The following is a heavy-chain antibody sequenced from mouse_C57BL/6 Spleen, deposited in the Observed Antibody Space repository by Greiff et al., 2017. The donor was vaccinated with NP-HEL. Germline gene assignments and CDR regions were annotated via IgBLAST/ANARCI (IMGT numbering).Heavy chain of an antibody. CDR2: INPSSGYT. D-gene: IGHD6-5*01. J-gene: IGHJ1*03. CDR1: GYTFTSYT. Sequence: QVQLQQSGAELARPGASVKMSCKASGYTFTSYTMHWVKQRPGQGLEWIGYINPSSGYTKYNQKFKDKATLTADKSSSTAYMQLSSLTSEDSAVYYCASPYVYWYFDVWGTGTTVTVSS. V-gene: IGHV1-4*01. CDR3: ASPYVYWYFDV.